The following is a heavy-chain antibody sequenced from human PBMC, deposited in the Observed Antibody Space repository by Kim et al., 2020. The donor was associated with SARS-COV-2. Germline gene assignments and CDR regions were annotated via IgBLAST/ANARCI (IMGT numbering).Heavy chain of an antibody. CDR3: ARDLLRYFDWLAY. J-gene: IGHJ4*02. V-gene: IGHV3-33*01. CDR2: IWYDGSNK. D-gene: IGHD3-9*01. CDR1: GFTFSSYG. Sequence: GGSLRLSCAASGFTFSSYGMHWVRQAPGKGLEWVAVIWYDGSNKYYADSVKGRFTISRDNSKNTLYLQMNSLRAEDTAVYYCARDLLRYFDWLAYWGQGTLVTVSS.